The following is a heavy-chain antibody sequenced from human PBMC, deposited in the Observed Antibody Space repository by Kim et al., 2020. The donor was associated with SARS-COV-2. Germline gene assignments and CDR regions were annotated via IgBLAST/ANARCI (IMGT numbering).Heavy chain of an antibody. V-gene: IGHV3-11*04. J-gene: IGHJ4*02. Sequence: VKGRFTNPRDNAKNSLYLQMNSLRAEDTAVYFCARDFRYGSGSYYRYYFDYWGQGTLVTVSS. CDR3: ARDFRYGSGSYYRYYFDY. D-gene: IGHD3-10*01.